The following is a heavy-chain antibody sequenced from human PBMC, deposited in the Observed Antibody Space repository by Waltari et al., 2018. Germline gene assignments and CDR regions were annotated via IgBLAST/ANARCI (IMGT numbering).Heavy chain of an antibody. Sequence: QVQLVPSGAEVKQPGASVKVSCTASGYTFPGYYIHWVRQAPGQGLEWMGRINPNSGGTNYAQKFQGRVTMTRDTAISTAYMELSRLRSDDTAVYYCARGDWALRAFDIWGQGTMVTVSS. CDR1: GYTFPGYY. J-gene: IGHJ3*02. V-gene: IGHV1-2*06. CDR2: INPNSGGT. D-gene: IGHD3-16*01. CDR3: ARGDWALRAFDI.